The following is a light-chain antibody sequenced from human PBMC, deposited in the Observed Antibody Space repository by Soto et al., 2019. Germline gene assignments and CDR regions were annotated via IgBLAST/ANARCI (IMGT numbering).Light chain of an antibody. CDR1: QSISSW. V-gene: IGKV1-5*01. CDR3: QQYNSYLXT. Sequence: DIQMTQSPSTLSASVGDRVTITCRASQSISSWLAWYQQKPGKAPKLLIYDASSLESGVPSRFSGSGSGTEFTLTISSLQSDDLATYYCQQYNSYLXTFXGGXKV. CDR2: DAS. J-gene: IGKJ4*01.